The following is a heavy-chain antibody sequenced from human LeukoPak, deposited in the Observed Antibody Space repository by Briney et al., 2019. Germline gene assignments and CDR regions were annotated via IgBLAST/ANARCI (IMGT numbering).Heavy chain of an antibody. Sequence: GSLRLSCAAFGFIFSDYYMSWIRQAPGKGLEWVSYISTTGYTTYYADSVKGRFTISRDNAKNSLYLQMNSLSAEDTAVYYCARTAAAGGDWGQGSLVTVSS. CDR3: ARTAAAGGD. V-gene: IGHV3-11*01. D-gene: IGHD6-25*01. CDR1: GFIFSDYY. J-gene: IGHJ4*02. CDR2: ISTTGYTT.